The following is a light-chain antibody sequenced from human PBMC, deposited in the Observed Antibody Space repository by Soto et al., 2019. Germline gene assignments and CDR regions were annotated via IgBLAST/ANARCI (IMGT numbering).Light chain of an antibody. Sequence: DIEMTQSPSTLSASLGDRVTISCRASQSISSWLAWYQQKPGKAPKLLIYDASSLESGVPSRFRVSGSGTESTLTTSRLQPVEFANYYSHQNNSYSSTFGQGTKLEIK. CDR3: HQNNSYSST. CDR1: QSISSW. J-gene: IGKJ2*01. V-gene: IGKV1-5*01. CDR2: DAS.